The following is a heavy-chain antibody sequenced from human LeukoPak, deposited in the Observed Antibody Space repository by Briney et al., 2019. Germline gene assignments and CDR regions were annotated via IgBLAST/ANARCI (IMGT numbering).Heavy chain of an antibody. D-gene: IGHD3-3*01. Sequence: GGSLRLSCAASGFTFSSYGMHWVRQAPGKGLEWVAFIRYDGSNKYYADSVKGRFTISRDNSKNTLYLQMNGLRAEDTAVYYCAKVRLRFLEWFDYWGQGTLVTVSS. CDR1: GFTFSSYG. CDR3: AKVRLRFLEWFDY. J-gene: IGHJ4*02. V-gene: IGHV3-30*02. CDR2: IRYDGSNK.